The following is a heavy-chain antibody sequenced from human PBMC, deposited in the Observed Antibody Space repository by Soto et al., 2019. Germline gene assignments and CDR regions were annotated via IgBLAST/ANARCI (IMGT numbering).Heavy chain of an antibody. CDR3: ASEED. CDR2: IYYSGST. CDR1: GGSISSYY. V-gene: IGHV4-59*12. J-gene: IGHJ4*02. Sequence: SETLSLTCTVSGGSISSYYWSWIRQPPGKGLEWIGYIYYSGSTNCNPSLKSRLTMSVDTSRNQFSLNLTSVTAADTAVYYCASEEDWGQGIMVTVSS.